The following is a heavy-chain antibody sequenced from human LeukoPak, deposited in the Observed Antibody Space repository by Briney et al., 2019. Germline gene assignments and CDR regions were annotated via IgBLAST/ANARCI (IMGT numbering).Heavy chain of an antibody. CDR2: INPNTGGI. D-gene: IGHD5-18*01. CDR1: GYTFTTYG. Sequence: ASVKVSCKASGYTFTTYGISWVRQAPGQGLEWMGWINPNTGGINYAQKFQGRVTMTRGTSISAAYMELSRLRSDDTAVYYCARDPYSNYFDYWGQGTLVTVSS. J-gene: IGHJ4*02. V-gene: IGHV1-2*02. CDR3: ARDPYSNYFDY.